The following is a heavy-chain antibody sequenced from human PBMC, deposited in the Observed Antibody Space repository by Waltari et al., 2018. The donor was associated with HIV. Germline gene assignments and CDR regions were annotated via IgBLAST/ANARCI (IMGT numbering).Heavy chain of an antibody. CDR1: GFSLPTRGAA. Sequence: QIPLKESGPTLVKPTQTLTLTCTFSGFSLPTRGAAVAWICQPPGRLLEWLALIYWDDDKRYRPSLKSRLTSTKDTSKNQVVLTMTNMDPVDTATYYCAHRPPGPYYDSSEQGAFDIWGQGTMVTVSS. J-gene: IGHJ3*02. V-gene: IGHV2-5*02. D-gene: IGHD3-22*01. CDR2: IYWDDDK. CDR3: AHRPPGPYYDSSEQGAFDI.